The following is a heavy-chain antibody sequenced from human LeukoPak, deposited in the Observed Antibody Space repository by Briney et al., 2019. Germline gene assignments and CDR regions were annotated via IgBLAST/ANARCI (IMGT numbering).Heavy chain of an antibody. CDR1: GGSFSGYY. Sequence: SETLSLTCAVYGGSFSGYYWSWTRQPPGKGLEWIGEINHSGSTNYNPSLKSRVTISVDTSKNQFSLKLSSVTAADTAVYYCARVGSFDPWGQGTLVTVSS. CDR3: ARVGSFDP. J-gene: IGHJ5*02. CDR2: INHSGST. V-gene: IGHV4-34*01. D-gene: IGHD3-10*01.